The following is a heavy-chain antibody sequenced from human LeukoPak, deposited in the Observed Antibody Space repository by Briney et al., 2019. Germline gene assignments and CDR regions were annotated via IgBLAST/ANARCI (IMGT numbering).Heavy chain of an antibody. CDR2: ISSSSSYI. CDR1: GFTFSDYY. CDR3: ARIGLAVAGAFDI. D-gene: IGHD6-19*01. Sequence: GGSLRLSCAASGFTFSDYYMSWIRQAPGKGLEWVSSISSSSSYIYYADSVKGRFTISRDNAKNSLYLQMNSLRAEDTAVYYCARIGLAVAGAFDIWGQGTMVTVSS. J-gene: IGHJ3*02. V-gene: IGHV3-11*06.